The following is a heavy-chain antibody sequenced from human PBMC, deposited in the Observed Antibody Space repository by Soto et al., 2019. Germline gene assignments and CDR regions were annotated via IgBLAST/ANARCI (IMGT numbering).Heavy chain of an antibody. CDR1: GYTFTGYY. CDR2: INPNSGGT. Sequence: ASVKVSCKAPGYTFTGYYMHWVRQAPGQGLEWMGWINPNSGGTNYAQKFQGWVTMTRDTSISTAYMELSRLRSDDTAVYYCARSNYDFWSGYFFDYWGQGTLVTVSS. J-gene: IGHJ4*02. V-gene: IGHV1-2*04. CDR3: ARSNYDFWSGYFFDY. D-gene: IGHD3-3*01.